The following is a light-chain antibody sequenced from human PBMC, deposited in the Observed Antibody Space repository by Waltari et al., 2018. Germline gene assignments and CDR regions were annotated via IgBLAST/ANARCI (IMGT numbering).Light chain of an antibody. CDR2: FAS. V-gene: IGKV3-15*01. J-gene: IGKJ1*01. Sequence: EILMTQFPATLSASPGDRVTLSCRASQSVGTSLAWYQQKHGQAPSLLIFFASTRATGVPASVSGSGSGTEFTLTISSLQSEDFAVYYFQQYDNWTPWTFGQGTKVE. CDR1: QSVGTS. CDR3: QQYDNWTPWT.